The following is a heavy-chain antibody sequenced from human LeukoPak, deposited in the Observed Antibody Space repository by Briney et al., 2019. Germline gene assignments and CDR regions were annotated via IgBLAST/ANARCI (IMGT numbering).Heavy chain of an antibody. CDR2: IKQDVSEI. J-gene: IGHJ4*02. Sequence: XWMSSVRQAPGRGLEXVANIKQDVSEIYYVDSVKGRFTISRDSAKNSLYLQMNSLRVEDTGVYYCARYTGSYSAFDFWGQGTLVTVSS. CDR3: ARYTGSYSAFDF. CDR1: XW. D-gene: IGHD1-26*01. V-gene: IGHV3-7*01.